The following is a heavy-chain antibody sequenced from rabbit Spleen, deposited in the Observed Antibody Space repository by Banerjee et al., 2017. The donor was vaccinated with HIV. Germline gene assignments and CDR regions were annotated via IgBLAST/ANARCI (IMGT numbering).Heavy chain of an antibody. Sequence: HLKESGGGLVQPGGSLKLSCKASGFTLSSYYMNWVRQAPGKGLEWIGYIDPVFGVTVYANWVNGRFTISRDNAQNTLYLQMNSLTAADTATYFCVREVAAKFSLWGPGTLVTVS. CDR3: VREVAAKFSL. D-gene: IGHD4-1*01. V-gene: IGHV1S7*01. J-gene: IGHJ4*01. CDR2: IDPVFGVT. CDR1: GFTLSSYY.